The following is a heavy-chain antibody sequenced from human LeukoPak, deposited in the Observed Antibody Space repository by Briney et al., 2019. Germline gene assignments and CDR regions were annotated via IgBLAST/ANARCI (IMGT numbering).Heavy chain of an antibody. D-gene: IGHD4-11*01. CDR1: GGSISSYY. V-gene: IGHV4-59*01. Sequence: PSETLSLTCTVSGGSISSYYWSWIRQPPGKGLEWIGYIYYSGSTNYNPSLKSRVTISVDTSKNQFSLKLSSVTAADTAVYYCARMDYSNSRGFDYWGQGTLVTVSS. J-gene: IGHJ4*02. CDR2: IYYSGST. CDR3: ARMDYSNSRGFDY.